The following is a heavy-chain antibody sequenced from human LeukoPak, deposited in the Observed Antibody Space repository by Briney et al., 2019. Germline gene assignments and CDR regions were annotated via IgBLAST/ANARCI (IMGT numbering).Heavy chain of an antibody. CDR1: GGTFSSYA. CDR3: ARVYLPDYSSNWFDP. D-gene: IGHD4-11*01. V-gene: IGHV1-69*13. Sequence: ASVKVSCKASGGTFSSYAISWVRQAPGQGLEWMGGIIPIFGTANYAQKFQGRVTITADESTSTAYMELSSLRSEDTAVYYCARVYLPDYSSNWFDPWGRGTLVTVSS. J-gene: IGHJ5*02. CDR2: IIPIFGTA.